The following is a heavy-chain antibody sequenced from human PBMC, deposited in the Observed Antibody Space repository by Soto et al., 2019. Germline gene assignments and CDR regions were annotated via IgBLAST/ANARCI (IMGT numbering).Heavy chain of an antibody. J-gene: IGHJ4*02. CDR1: GGTFSSYA. V-gene: IGHV1-69*13. CDR2: IIPIFGTA. Sequence: SVKVSCKASGGTFSSYAISWVRQAPGQGLEWMGGIIPIFGTANYAQKFQGRVTITADESTSTAYMELSSLRSEDTVVYYCARDSPPNYVHTAYWGKGTLVTVSS. D-gene: IGHD3-16*01. CDR3: ARDSPPNYVHTAY.